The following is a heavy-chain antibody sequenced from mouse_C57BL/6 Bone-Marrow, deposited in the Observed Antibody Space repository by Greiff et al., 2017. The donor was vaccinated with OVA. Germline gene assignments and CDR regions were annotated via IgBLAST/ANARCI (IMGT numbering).Heavy chain of an antibody. D-gene: IGHD1-1*01. Sequence: QVQLQQPGAELVKPGASVKMSCKASGYTFTSYWITWVKQRPGQGLEWLGDIYPGSVSSTYNEKFKSKATLTVDTSSSTAYMQLSSLTSEDSAVYYCARTITTVVATDYWGQGTTLTVSS. J-gene: IGHJ2*01. CDR2: IYPGSVSS. CDR3: ARTITTVVATDY. V-gene: IGHV1-55*01. CDR1: GYTFTSYW.